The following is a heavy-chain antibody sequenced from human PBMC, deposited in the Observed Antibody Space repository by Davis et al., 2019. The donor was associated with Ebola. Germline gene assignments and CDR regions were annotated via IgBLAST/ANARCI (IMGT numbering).Heavy chain of an antibody. CDR1: GFILTSYA. V-gene: IGHV1-3*01. D-gene: IGHD6-19*01. CDR2: VHGGNGNT. Sequence: ASVKVSCKASGFILTSYAIHWVRQAPGQRLEWMGWVHGGNGNTKYSQRFQGRVTITTDTSASTVYLDLTSLRSDDTAVFYCARASFGYNSGWYADYWGPGSLVTVSS. CDR3: ARASFGYNSGWYADY. J-gene: IGHJ4*02.